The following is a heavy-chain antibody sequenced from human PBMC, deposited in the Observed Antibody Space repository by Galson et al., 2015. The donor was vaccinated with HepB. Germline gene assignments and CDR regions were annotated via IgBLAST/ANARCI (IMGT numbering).Heavy chain of an antibody. CDR1: GYIFTSSG. J-gene: IGHJ3*02. CDR2: IYGFNGNT. Sequence: SVKVSCKASGYIFTSSGISWVRQAPGKGLEWMGWIYGFNGNTNYAQRLQGRVTMTKGTSTTTAYMELRRLTSDDTAVYYCARGGWYANAFDIWGQGTMVTVSS. D-gene: IGHD6-19*01. V-gene: IGHV1-18*01. CDR3: ARGGWYANAFDI.